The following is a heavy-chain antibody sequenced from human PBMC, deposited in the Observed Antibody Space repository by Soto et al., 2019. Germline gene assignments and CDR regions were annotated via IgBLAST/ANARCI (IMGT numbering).Heavy chain of an antibody. D-gene: IGHD6-19*01. CDR1: GGSISSSSYY. Sequence: TLSLTCTVSGGSISSSSYYWGWIRQPPGKGLEWIGSIYYSGSTYYNPSLKSRVTISVDTSKNQFSLKLSSVTAADTAVYYCARTQYSSGWYHLGYWGQGTLVTVSS. CDR2: IYYSGST. J-gene: IGHJ4*02. V-gene: IGHV4-39*01. CDR3: ARTQYSSGWYHLGY.